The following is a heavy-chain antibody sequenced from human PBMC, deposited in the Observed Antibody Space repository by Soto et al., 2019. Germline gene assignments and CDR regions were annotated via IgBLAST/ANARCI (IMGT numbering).Heavy chain of an antibody. J-gene: IGHJ4*02. D-gene: IGHD6-13*01. Sequence: EVQLLESGGGLVQPGGSLRLSCAAAGFTFSIYAMSWVRQAPGKGLEWVSAISGSGGSTYYADSVKGRFTISRDNSKTTLYLQMNSLRADDTAVYYCAKATRGGAATLIRDYWGQGTLVPVSS. V-gene: IGHV3-23*01. CDR3: AKATRGGAATLIRDY. CDR1: GFTFSIYA. CDR2: ISGSGGST.